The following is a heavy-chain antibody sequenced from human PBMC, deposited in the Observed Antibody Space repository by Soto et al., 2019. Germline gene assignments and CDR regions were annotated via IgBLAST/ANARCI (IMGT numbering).Heavy chain of an antibody. J-gene: IGHJ4*02. V-gene: IGHV4-39*01. Sequence: QLQLQESGPGLVKPSETLSLTCTVSGGSISSSSYYWGRIRQPPGKGLEWIGSIYYSGSTYYNPSLKSRVTISVDTSKNQFSLKLSSVTAADTAVYYCATITYYYDSSGYYPQYYFDYWGQGTLVTVSS. CDR1: GGSISSSSYY. D-gene: IGHD3-22*01. CDR2: IYYSGST. CDR3: ATITYYYDSSGYYPQYYFDY.